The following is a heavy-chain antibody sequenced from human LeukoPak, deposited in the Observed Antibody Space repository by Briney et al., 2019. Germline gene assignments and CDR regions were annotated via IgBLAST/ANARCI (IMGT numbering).Heavy chain of an antibody. Sequence: GESLKISCKGSGCSFTSYWIGWVRQMPGKGLEWMGIIYPGDSDTRYSPSFQGQVTISADKSISTAYLQWSSLKASDTAMYYCARYYYGSGSAQHGFDPWGQGTLVTVSS. V-gene: IGHV5-51*01. D-gene: IGHD3-10*01. J-gene: IGHJ5*02. CDR3: ARYYYGSGSAQHGFDP. CDR1: GCSFTSYW. CDR2: IYPGDSDT.